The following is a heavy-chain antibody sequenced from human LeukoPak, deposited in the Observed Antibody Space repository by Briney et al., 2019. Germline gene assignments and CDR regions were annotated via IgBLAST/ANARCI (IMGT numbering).Heavy chain of an antibody. CDR2: IRSKANSYAT. V-gene: IGHV3-73*01. CDR3: AKDGASYWLVRLPGDAFDI. J-gene: IGHJ3*02. D-gene: IGHD6-19*01. CDR1: GFTFSGSA. Sequence: GGSLRLSCAASGFTFSGSAMHWVRQASGKGLEWVGRIRSKANSYATAYAASVKGRFTISRDNSKNTLYLQMNSLRAEDTAVYYCAKDGASYWLVRLPGDAFDIWGQGTMVTVSS.